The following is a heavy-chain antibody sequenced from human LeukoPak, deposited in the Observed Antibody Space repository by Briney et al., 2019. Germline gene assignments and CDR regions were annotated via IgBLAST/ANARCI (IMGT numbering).Heavy chain of an antibody. CDR2: IYYSGST. CDR1: GGSISNKY. J-gene: IGHJ4*02. Sequence: SETLSLTCTVSGGSISNKYWSWIRQPPGKGLEWIGYIYYSGSTNYNPSLKSRVTILVNTSKNQFSLKLSSVTAADTAVYYCARPTVTTIGGFVYWGQGTLVTVSS. V-gene: IGHV4-59*01. D-gene: IGHD4-11*01. CDR3: ARPTVTTIGGFVY.